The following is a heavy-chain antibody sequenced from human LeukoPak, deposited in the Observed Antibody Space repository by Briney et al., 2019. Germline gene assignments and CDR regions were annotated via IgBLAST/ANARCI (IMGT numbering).Heavy chain of an antibody. CDR2: IYYSGST. D-gene: IGHD2-15*01. J-gene: IGHJ5*02. V-gene: IGHV4-39*01. Sequence: SETLSLTCTVSGGSISSSSYYWGWIRQPPGTGLEWIGSIYYSGSTYYNPSLKSRVTISVDTSKNQFSLKLSSVTAADTAVYYCASQICSGGSCYSSRFDPWGQGTLVTVSS. CDR3: ASQICSGGSCYSSRFDP. CDR1: GGSISSSSYY.